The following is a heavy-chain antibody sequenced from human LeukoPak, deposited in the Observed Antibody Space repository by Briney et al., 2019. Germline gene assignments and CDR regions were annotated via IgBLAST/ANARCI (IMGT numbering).Heavy chain of an antibody. CDR1: GYSISSGYY. V-gene: IGHV4-38-2*01. Sequence: SETLSLTCAVSGYSISSGYYWGWIRQPPGKGLEWIGSIYHSGGTYYNPSLKSRVTISVDTSKNQFSLKLSSVTAADTAVYYCARGNTTYYYDSSGYSDYWGQGTLVTVSS. CDR3: ARGNTTYYYDSSGYSDY. J-gene: IGHJ4*02. CDR2: IYHSGGT. D-gene: IGHD3-22*01.